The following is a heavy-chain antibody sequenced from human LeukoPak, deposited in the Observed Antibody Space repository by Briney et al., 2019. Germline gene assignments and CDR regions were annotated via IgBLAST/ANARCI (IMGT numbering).Heavy chain of an antibody. J-gene: IGHJ4*02. V-gene: IGHV4-39*01. CDR3: ARHSMNGWCFYFDS. D-gene: IGHD6-19*01. CDR2: IFYTGLT. CDR1: GGSISSTSHY. Sequence: SETLSLTCTVSGGSISSTSHYWGWVRQSPDKGLEWIASIFYTGLTYYNPSLKSRVTISVDTSKNQFSLKETSVTAADTAVYFCARHSMNGWCFYFDSWGQGTQVTVSS.